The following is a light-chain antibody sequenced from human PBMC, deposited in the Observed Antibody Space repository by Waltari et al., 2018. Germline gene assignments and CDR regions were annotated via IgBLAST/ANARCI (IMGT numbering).Light chain of an antibody. J-gene: IGKJ4*01. V-gene: IGKV1-9*01. Sequence: DIQLTQSLSFLSASIGDRVTITCRASQGISSYLAWYQQKPGKAPKLLIYAASTLQSGVPSRFSGSGSGTEFTLTISSLQPEDFATYYCQELNTYPQSLTFGGGTKVEI. CDR3: QELNTYPQSLT. CDR2: AAS. CDR1: QGISSY.